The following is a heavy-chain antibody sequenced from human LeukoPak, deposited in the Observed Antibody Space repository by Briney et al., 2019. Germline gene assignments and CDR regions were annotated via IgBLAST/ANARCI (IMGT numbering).Heavy chain of an antibody. CDR2: ISYDGSNK. D-gene: IGHD5-18*01. J-gene: IGHJ4*02. Sequence: PGGSLRLSCAASGFTFSSYGMHWVRQAPGKGLEWVAVISYDGSNKYYADSVKGRFTISRDNSKNTLYLQMNSLRAEDTAVYYCAKESGEYSYGYLYFDYWGQGPLVTVSS. CDR1: GFTFSSYG. CDR3: AKESGEYSYGYLYFDY. V-gene: IGHV3-30*18.